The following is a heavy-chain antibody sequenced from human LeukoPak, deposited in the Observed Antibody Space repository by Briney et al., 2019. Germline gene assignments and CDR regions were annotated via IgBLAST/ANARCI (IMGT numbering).Heavy chain of an antibody. CDR3: ARLVPAANYYFDY. Sequence: SETLSLTCTVSGYSISSGYYWGWIRQPPGKGLEWIRSIYHSGSTYYNPSLKSRVTISVDTSKNQFSLKLSSVTAADTAVYYCARLVPAANYYFDYWGQGTLVTVSS. V-gene: IGHV4-38-2*02. D-gene: IGHD2-2*01. J-gene: IGHJ4*02. CDR1: GYSISSGYY. CDR2: IYHSGST.